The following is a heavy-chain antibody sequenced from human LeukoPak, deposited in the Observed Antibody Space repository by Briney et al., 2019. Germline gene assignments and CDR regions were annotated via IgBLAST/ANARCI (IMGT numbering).Heavy chain of an antibody. CDR2: ISNSGGST. CDR1: GFTFSSYA. D-gene: IGHD3-10*01. Sequence: QPGGSLRLSCAASGFTFSSYAMSWVRQAPGKGLEWVSGISNSGGSTYYADSVKGRFTISRDNSKNTLFLQMDSLRAEDTAVYYCAKGARNGVSMVRGVIGSWGQGTLVTVSS. V-gene: IGHV3-23*01. CDR3: AKGARNGVSMVRGVIGS. J-gene: IGHJ1*01.